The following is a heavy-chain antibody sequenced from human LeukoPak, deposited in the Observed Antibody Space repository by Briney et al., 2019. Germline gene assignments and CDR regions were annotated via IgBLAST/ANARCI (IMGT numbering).Heavy chain of an antibody. CDR2: IYYSGST. V-gene: IGHV4-30-4*08. J-gene: IGHJ3*02. Sequence: PSETLSLTCTVSGGSISSGDYYWSWIRQPPGKGLEWIGYIYYSGSTYYNPSLKSRVTISVDTSKNQFSLKLSSVTAADTAVYYCARIDYDFWSGLDIWGQGTMVTVSS. D-gene: IGHD3-3*01. CDR1: GGSISSGDYY. CDR3: ARIDYDFWSGLDI.